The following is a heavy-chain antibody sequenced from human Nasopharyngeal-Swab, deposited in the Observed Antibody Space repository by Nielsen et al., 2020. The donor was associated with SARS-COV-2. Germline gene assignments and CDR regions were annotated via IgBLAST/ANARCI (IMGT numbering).Heavy chain of an antibody. D-gene: IGHD3-10*01. CDR3: ARARGGLLWFGEIPTYFDY. V-gene: IGHV3-48*03. Sequence: WIRQPPGKGLEWVSYISSSGSTIYYADSVKGRFTISRDNAKNSLYLQMNSLRAEDTGVYYCARARGGLLWFGEIPTYFDYWGQGTLVTVSS. J-gene: IGHJ4*02. CDR2: ISSSGSTI.